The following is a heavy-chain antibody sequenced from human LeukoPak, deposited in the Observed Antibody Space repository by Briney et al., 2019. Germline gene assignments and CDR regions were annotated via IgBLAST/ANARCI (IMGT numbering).Heavy chain of an antibody. CDR2: LYYSGCD. D-gene: IGHD2-2*01. V-gene: IGHV4-39*01. CDR3: ARHSPVATEAFDS. Sequence: PSETLSLTCTVSGGSLRSSTYYWGGIRQPPGKGLEWIGRLYYSGCDYDHPSLKSRVTISVDKSKNQLSLKLSSVTAADTAIYYCARHSPVATEAFDSWGQGTMATASS. CDR1: GGSLRSSTYY. J-gene: IGHJ3*02.